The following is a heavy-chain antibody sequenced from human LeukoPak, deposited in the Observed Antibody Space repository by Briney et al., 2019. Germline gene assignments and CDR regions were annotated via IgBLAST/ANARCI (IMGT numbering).Heavy chain of an antibody. V-gene: IGHV1-69*06. Sequence: ASVKVSCKASGGTFSSYAISWVRQAPGQGLEWMGGIIPIFGTANYAQKFQGRVTITADKSTSTAYMELSSLRSEDTAVYYCARGKNLRYSSGRYEEGFDYWGQGTLATVSS. CDR2: IIPIFGTA. CDR1: GGTFSSYA. J-gene: IGHJ4*02. CDR3: ARGKNLRYSSGRYEEGFDY. D-gene: IGHD6-19*01.